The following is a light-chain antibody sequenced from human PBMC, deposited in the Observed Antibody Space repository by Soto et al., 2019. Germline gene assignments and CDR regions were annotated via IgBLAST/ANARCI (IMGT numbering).Light chain of an antibody. CDR3: QSYDSSNWV. J-gene: IGLJ3*02. Sequence: NFMLTPPHSVSESPGKTVTISCTRSSGSIASNYVQWYQQRPGSAPTTVIYEDNQRPSGVPDRFSGSIDSSSNSASLTIYGLKTEDEADYYCQSYDSSNWVFGGGTQLTVL. CDR2: EDN. CDR1: SGSIASNY. V-gene: IGLV6-57*03.